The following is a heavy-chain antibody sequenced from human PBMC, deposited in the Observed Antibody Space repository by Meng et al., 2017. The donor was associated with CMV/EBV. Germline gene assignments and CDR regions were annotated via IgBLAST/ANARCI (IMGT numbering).Heavy chain of an antibody. CDR3: AKSEPPQITIFGVVIASDDYYFDY. J-gene: IGHJ4*02. V-gene: IGHV3-30*02. CDR2: IRYDGSNK. D-gene: IGHD3-3*01. Sequence: IHWVRQAPGKGLEWVAFIRYDGSNKYYADSVKGRFTISRDNSKNTLYLQMNSLRAEDTAVYYCAKSEPPQITIFGVVIASDDYYFDYWGQGTLVTVSS.